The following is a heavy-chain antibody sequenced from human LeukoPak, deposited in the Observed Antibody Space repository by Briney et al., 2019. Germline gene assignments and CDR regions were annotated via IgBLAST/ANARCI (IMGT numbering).Heavy chain of an antibody. CDR3: ARVETKTDSGSYSNYFDY. V-gene: IGHV4-39*07. CDR1: GGSISSSSYY. CDR2: IYYSGST. J-gene: IGHJ4*02. Sequence: PSETLSLTCTVSGGSISSSSYYWGWIRQPPGKGLEWIGSIYYSGSTYYNPSLKSRVTISVDTSKNQFSLKLSSVTAADTAVYYCARVETKTDSGSYSNYFDYWGQGTLVTVSS. D-gene: IGHD1-26*01.